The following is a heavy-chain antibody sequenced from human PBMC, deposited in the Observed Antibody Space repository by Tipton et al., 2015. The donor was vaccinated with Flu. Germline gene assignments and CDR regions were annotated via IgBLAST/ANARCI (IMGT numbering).Heavy chain of an antibody. CDR2: IFGGDFT. CDR3: ARDLVGSGIDY. Sequence: SLRLSCAASGFTVSTNYMAWVRQAAGKGLEWVSVIFGGDFTYYADSVKGRFTISRDNSKNTLYLQMNSLRAEDTAVYYCARDLVGSGIDYWGQGTLVTVSS. D-gene: IGHD2-8*02. V-gene: IGHV3-53*05. J-gene: IGHJ4*02. CDR1: GFTVSTNY.